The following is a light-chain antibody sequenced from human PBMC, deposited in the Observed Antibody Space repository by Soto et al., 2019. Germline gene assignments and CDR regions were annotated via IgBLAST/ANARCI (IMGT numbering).Light chain of an antibody. J-gene: IGLJ2*01. CDR2: EDN. V-gene: IGLV6-57*04. CDR3: QSYHSGNVV. Sequence: NFMLTQPHSVSESPGKTVTISCTRSSGSIASNYVPWYQQRPGSAPTPVIYEDNERPSGVPDRFSGSIDSSSNSASLTISGLKTDDEADYYCQSYHSGNVVFGGGTKVTVL. CDR1: SGSIASNY.